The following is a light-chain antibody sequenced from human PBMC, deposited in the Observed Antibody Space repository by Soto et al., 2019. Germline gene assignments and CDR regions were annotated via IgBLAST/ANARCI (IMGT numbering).Light chain of an antibody. CDR3: QQSYSTPRLT. CDR2: AAS. Sequence: DIQMTQSPSSLSASVGDRVTITCRASQSISSYLNWYQQKPGKAPRLLIYAASSLRSGVPSRFSGSGSGTEFTLTISSLQPEDFATYYCQQSYSTPRLTFRGGTKVEIK. V-gene: IGKV1-39*01. J-gene: IGKJ4*01. CDR1: QSISSY.